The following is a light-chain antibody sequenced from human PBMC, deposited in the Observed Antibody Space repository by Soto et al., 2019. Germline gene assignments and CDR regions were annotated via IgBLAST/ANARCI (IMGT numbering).Light chain of an antibody. V-gene: IGKV3-15*01. CDR2: GSS. J-gene: IGKJ2*02. CDR3: QQYSDWPCT. CDR1: ENVFSN. Sequence: EVLMTQSPATLSVSPGQRATLSCRASENVFSNLAWYQQKPGQAPRLLISGSSTRATGTPARFSGSGSGTDFTLTIDSLQSEDFAIYYCQQYSDWPCTFGQGTKLEIK.